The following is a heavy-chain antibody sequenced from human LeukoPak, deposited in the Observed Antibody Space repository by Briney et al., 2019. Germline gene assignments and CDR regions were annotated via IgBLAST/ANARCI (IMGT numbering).Heavy chain of an antibody. CDR2: ISGGGSYI. J-gene: IGHJ3*02. V-gene: IGHV3-21*04. Sequence: GGSLRLSCAASGFTFSSYCMNWVRQAPGKGLEWVSSISGGGSYINYADSVKGRFTISRDNAKNSLYLQMNSLRAEDTAVYYCARTSGVVVTAIPDAFDIWGQGTMVTVSS. CDR3: ARTSGVVVTAIPDAFDI. CDR1: GFTFSSYC. D-gene: IGHD2-21*02.